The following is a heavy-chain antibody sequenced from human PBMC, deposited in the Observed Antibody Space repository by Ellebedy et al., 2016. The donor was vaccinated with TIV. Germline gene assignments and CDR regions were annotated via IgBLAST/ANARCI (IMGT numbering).Heavy chain of an antibody. J-gene: IGHJ3*02. CDR1: GVNVSSNY. D-gene: IGHD1-26*01. CDR2: IYSDGST. Sequence: GGSLRLSXAASGVNVSSNYMSWVRQAPGKGLEWVSIIYSDGSTYYADSVKGRFTLSRDISKNTLFLQINSLRAEDTAVYYCARAKRGSYYSAFDIWGQGTMVTVSS. CDR3: ARAKRGSYYSAFDI. V-gene: IGHV3-53*01.